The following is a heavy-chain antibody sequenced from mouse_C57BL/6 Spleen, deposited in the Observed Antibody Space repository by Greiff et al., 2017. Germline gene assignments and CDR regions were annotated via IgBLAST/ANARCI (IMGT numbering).Heavy chain of an antibody. Sequence: VQGVESGPGLVAPSQSLSITCTVSGFSLTSYAISWVRQPPGKGLEWLGVIWTGGGTNYNSALKSRLSISKDNSKSQVFLKMNSLQTDDTARYYCARRGYDDGYYAMDYWGQGTSVTVSS. J-gene: IGHJ4*01. D-gene: IGHD2-2*01. CDR1: GFSLTSYA. CDR3: ARRGYDDGYYAMDY. CDR2: IWTGGGT. V-gene: IGHV2-9-1*01.